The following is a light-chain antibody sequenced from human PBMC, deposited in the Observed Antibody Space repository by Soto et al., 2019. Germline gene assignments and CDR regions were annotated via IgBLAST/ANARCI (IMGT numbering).Light chain of an antibody. CDR2: EVS. CDR3: SSYTSGTSYV. CDR1: SSDVGGYNY. Sequence: QSALTQPASVSGSPGQSITISCTGTSSDVGGYNYVSWYQHHPGKAPKIMVFEVSNRPSGVSNRFSGSKSGNTASLTISGLQPEDEADYYCSSYTSGTSYVFGTGTKV. V-gene: IGLV2-14*01. J-gene: IGLJ1*01.